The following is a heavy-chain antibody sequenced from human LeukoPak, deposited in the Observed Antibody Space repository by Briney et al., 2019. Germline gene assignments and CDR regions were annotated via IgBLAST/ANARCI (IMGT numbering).Heavy chain of an antibody. J-gene: IGHJ4*02. D-gene: IGHD2-2*01. V-gene: IGHV1-2*02. CDR2: INPNSGGT. CDR1: GYTFTGYH. CDR3: ARGRGAAAPSDFDY. Sequence: ASVKVSCKASGYTFTGYHMHWVRQAPGQGLEWMGWINPNSGGTNYAQKFQGRVTMTRDTSISTAYMELSRLRSDDTAVYYCARGRGAAAPSDFDYWGQGTLVTVSS.